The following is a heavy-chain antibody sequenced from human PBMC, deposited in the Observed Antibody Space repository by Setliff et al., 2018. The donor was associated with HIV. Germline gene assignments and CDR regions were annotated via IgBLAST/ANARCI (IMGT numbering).Heavy chain of an antibody. CDR3: ARDRVELFWDGELNYMGV. CDR1: GFGFSRYA. Sequence: GESLKISCATSGFGFSRYAMHWVRQAPGKGLEWVAVIWDDGSNKYYADSVKGRFTIFRDNSKNTLYLQMNSLRAEDTAVYYCARDRVELFWDGELNYMGVWGKGTTVTVSS. J-gene: IGHJ6*03. CDR2: IWDDGSNK. V-gene: IGHV3-33*01. D-gene: IGHD3-10*01.